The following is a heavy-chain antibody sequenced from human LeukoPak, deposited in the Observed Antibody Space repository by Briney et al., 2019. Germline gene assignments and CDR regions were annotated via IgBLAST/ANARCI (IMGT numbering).Heavy chain of an antibody. J-gene: IGHJ4*02. CDR3: ARSSNLRAAAGIGY. CDR1: GYTFTSYD. CDR2: MNPNSGNT. V-gene: IGHV1-8*01. D-gene: IGHD6-13*01. Sequence: ASVKVSCMASGYTFTSYDINWVRQATGQGLEWMGWMNPNSGNTGYAQKFQGRVTMTRNTSISTAYMELSSLRSEDTAVYYCARSSNLRAAAGIGYWGQGTLVTVSS.